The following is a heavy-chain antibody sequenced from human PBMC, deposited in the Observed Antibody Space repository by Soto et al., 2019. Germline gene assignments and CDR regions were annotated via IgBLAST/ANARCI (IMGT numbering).Heavy chain of an antibody. CDR3: ARDSGDAGPSGDLDY. CDR1: GYTFSSHF. D-gene: IGHD2-21*01. CDR2: VSGVNGDT. J-gene: IGHJ4*02. Sequence: QVQLVQSGAEVKEPGASVKVSCNASGYTFSSHFMHWMRQAPGQSLEWMGWVSGVNGDTKYSQKFQDRITITRDPSATTAYMELSRLRSEDKAVYYCARDSGDAGPSGDLDYWGRGTLVTVSS. V-gene: IGHV1-3*01.